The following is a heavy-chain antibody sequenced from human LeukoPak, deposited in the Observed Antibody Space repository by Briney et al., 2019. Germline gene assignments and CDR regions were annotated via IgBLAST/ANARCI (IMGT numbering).Heavy chain of an antibody. V-gene: IGHV1-69*04. CDR2: IIPVLNIT. CDR3: ARDQGLTAPPPYGLDV. Sequence: SVKVSCKTSGGTFSTSAITWVRQAPGQGLEWMGRIIPVLNITTYAQRFRGRVTITADTSTSTVYMELSSLRSEETAVYYCARDQGLTAPPPYGLDVWGQGTTVIVSS. CDR1: GGTFSTSA. D-gene: IGHD5-18*01. J-gene: IGHJ6*02.